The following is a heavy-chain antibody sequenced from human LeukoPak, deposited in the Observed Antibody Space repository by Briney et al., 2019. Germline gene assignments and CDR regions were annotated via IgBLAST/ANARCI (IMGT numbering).Heavy chain of an antibody. CDR3: ARDVIDGRGYSYGYDH. CDR2: VNAGNGKT. Sequence: GASVKVSCKASGYTFSSHAMHWVRQAPGQRLEWMGWVNAGNGKTKYSQKFQGRVTITRDTSASTAYMELSSLRSEDTAVYYCARDVIDGRGYSYGYDHWGQGTLVTVSS. V-gene: IGHV1-3*01. CDR1: GYTFSSHA. J-gene: IGHJ5*02. D-gene: IGHD5-18*01.